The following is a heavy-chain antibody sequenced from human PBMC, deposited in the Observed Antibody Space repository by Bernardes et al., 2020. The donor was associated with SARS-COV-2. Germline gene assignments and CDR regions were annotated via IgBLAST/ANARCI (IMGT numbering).Heavy chain of an antibody. CDR1: GTSITNCSFR. V-gene: IGHV4-39*01. CDR2: LSYGGNI. D-gene: IGHD3-9*01. CDR3: SRLKVLRHLDWYLSWLEFYWDS. Sequence: SETLSLTCSVSGTSITNCSFRWGWLRQPPGMGLEWLGSLSYGGNIYYNPSRRSRVTISADTSATQFSLRLTSVTAADTAVYFCSRLKVLRHLDWYLSWLEFYWDSWGKGTLVIVSS. J-gene: IGHJ4*02.